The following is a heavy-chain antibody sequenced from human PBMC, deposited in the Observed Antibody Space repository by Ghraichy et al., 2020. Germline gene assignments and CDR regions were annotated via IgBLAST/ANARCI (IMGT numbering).Heavy chain of an antibody. V-gene: IGHV4-59*01. CDR1: GGSISSYY. J-gene: IGHJ4*02. Sequence: SETLSLTCTVSGGSISSYYWSWIRQPPGKGLEWIGYIYYSGSTNYNPSLKSRVTISVDTSKNQFSLKLSSVTAADTAVYYCARGRLAVAGTALWYWGQGTLVTVSS. CDR3: ARGRLAVAGTALWY. CDR2: IYYSGST. D-gene: IGHD6-19*01.